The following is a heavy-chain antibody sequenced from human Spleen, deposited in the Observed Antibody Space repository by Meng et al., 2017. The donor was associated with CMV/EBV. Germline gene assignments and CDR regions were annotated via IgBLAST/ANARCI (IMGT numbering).Heavy chain of an antibody. Sequence: SETLSLTCTVSGYSISSGYYWGWVRQPPGKGLEWIGSIYYSGSTNYNPSLKSRVTISVDTSKNQFSLKLSSVTAADTAVYYCARAPGPIAAAGTGDNWGQGTLVTVSS. CDR3: ARAPGPIAAAGTGDN. V-gene: IGHV4-38-2*02. CDR2: IYYSGST. D-gene: IGHD6-13*01. CDR1: GYSISSGYY. J-gene: IGHJ4*02.